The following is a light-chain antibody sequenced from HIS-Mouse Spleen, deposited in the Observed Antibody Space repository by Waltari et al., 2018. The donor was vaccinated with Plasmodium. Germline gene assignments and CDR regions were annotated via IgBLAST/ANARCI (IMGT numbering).Light chain of an antibody. CDR2: GAS. CDR3: QQYGSSLYT. Sequence: EIVLTQSPGTLSLSPGERATLSCRASQSVSSSYLAWYQQKPGQAPRLLIYGASSRATGIPDRFSGRWSGTDFTLTISRLEPEDFAVYYCQQYGSSLYTFGQGTKLEIK. CDR1: QSVSSSY. J-gene: IGKJ2*01. V-gene: IGKV3-20*01.